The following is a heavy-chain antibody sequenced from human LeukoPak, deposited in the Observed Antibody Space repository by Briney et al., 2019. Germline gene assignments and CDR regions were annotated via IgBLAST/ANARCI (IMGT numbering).Heavy chain of an antibody. CDR1: GFTFSSYA. V-gene: IGHV3-7*01. CDR3: ARKVGYSSSWYAEYFDY. D-gene: IGHD6-13*01. CDR2: IKQDGSEK. Sequence: GGSLRLSCAASGFTFSSYAMSWVRQAPGKGLEWVANIKQDGSEKYYVDSVKGRFTISRDNAKNSLYLQMNSLRAEDTAVYYCARKVGYSSSWYAEYFDYWGQGTLVTVSS. J-gene: IGHJ4*02.